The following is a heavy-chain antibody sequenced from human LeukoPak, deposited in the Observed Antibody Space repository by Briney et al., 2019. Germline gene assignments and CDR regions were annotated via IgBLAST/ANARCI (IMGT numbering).Heavy chain of an antibody. CDR1: GFTFDDYG. V-gene: IGHV3-20*04. D-gene: IGHD4-17*01. CDR2: INWNGGST. Sequence: GGSLRLSCAASGFTFDDYGMSWVRQAPGKGLEWVSGINWNGGSTGYADSVKGRFTTSRDNAKDSLYLQMNSLRAEDTALYYCARGGYGDYRYDYWGQGTLVTVSS. J-gene: IGHJ4*02. CDR3: ARGGYGDYRYDY.